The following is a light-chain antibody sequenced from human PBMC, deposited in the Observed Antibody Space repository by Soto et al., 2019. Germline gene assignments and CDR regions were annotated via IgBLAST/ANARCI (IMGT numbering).Light chain of an antibody. CDR2: RNN. CDR1: SSNIGSNY. Sequence: QSVLTQPPSASGTPGQRVTISCSGSSSNIGSNYVYWYQQLPGTAPKLLIYRNNQRPSGVPDRFSGSKSGTSASLAISGLRSEDEADYYCASWYDSLSGFSVFGTGTKVTVL. CDR3: ASWYDSLSGFSV. J-gene: IGLJ1*01. V-gene: IGLV1-47*01.